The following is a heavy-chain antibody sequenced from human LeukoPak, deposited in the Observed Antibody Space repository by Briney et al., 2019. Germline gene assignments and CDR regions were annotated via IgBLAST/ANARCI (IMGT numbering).Heavy chain of an antibody. J-gene: IGHJ4*02. CDR3: ARQGPGDGYNSPFDY. V-gene: IGHV4-30-4*01. Sequence: SETLSLTCSVSGGSISRSDYYWSWIRQPPGKGLEWIGNIYYSGSTYYNSSLKSRVTISVDTSKNQFSLKLSSVTAADTAVYYCARQGPGDGYNSPFDYWGQGTLVTVSS. D-gene: IGHD5-24*01. CDR1: GGSISRSDYY. CDR2: IYYSGST.